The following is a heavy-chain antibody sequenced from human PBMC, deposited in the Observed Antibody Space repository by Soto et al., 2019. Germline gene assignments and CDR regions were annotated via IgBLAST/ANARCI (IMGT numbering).Heavy chain of an antibody. CDR3: AKGGGYSYGYIPY. CDR2: ISGSGGDT. J-gene: IGHJ4*02. Sequence: EVQLLESGGGLVQPGGSLRLSCAASGFTFSSFAMSWVRQAPGKGLEWVSLISGSGGDTYFADSVKGRFTISRDNSKNTLYLQMNSLRAEDTALYYCAKGGGYSYGYIPYWCQGTLVTASS. CDR1: GFTFSSFA. V-gene: IGHV3-23*01. D-gene: IGHD5-18*01.